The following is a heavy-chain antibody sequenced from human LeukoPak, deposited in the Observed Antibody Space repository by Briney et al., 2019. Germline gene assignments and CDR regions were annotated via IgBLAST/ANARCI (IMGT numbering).Heavy chain of an antibody. Sequence: ASVKVFCKASGYTFTSYAMHWVRQAPGQRLEWMGWINAGNGDTKYSQKFQGRVTITRDTSASTAYMELSSLRSDDTAVYYCARPSPRGDWFDPWGQGTLVTVSS. CDR3: ARPSPRGDWFDP. D-gene: IGHD3-16*01. V-gene: IGHV1-3*01. CDR2: INAGNGDT. J-gene: IGHJ5*02. CDR1: GYTFTSYA.